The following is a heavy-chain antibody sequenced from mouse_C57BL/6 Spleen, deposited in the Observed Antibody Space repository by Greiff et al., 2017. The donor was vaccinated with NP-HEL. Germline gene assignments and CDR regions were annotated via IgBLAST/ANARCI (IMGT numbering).Heavy chain of an antibody. CDR3: ARVEDGYAFYAMDY. D-gene: IGHD2-2*01. J-gene: IGHJ4*01. CDR1: GYTFTSYG. Sequence: VQLQQSGVELARPGASVKLSCKASGYTFTSYGISWVKQRTGQGLEWIGEIYPRSGNTYYNEKFKGKATLTADKSSSTAYMELRSLTSEDSAVYFCARVEDGYAFYAMDYWGQGTSVTVSS. CDR2: IYPRSGNT. V-gene: IGHV1-81*01.